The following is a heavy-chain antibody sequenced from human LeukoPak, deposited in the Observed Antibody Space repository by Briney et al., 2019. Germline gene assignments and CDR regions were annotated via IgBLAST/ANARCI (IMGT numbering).Heavy chain of an antibody. CDR1: GFTFSNYA. D-gene: IGHD1-26*01. J-gene: IGHJ4*02. Sequence: GGSLRLSCAASGFTFSNYALSWVRQAPGNGLEWVSAISGSGTTTYYADSVKGRFTIPRDSSKNTLYLQMNSLRAEDTAVYYCAKEGNYYGTDYWGQGTLVTVSS. CDR3: AKEGNYYGTDY. V-gene: IGHV3-23*01. CDR2: ISGSGTTT.